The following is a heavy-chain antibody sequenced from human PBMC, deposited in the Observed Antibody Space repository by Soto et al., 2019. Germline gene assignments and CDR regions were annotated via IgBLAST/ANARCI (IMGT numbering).Heavy chain of an antibody. D-gene: IGHD6-13*01. CDR2: ITWNSDTI. J-gene: IGHJ4*02. V-gene: IGHV3-9*01. Sequence: EVQLVESGGGFVQPGRSLRLSCAASGFIFDDYAMHWVRQAPGKGLEWVSGITWNSDTIDYADSVKGQFTISRDNAKNSLYLQINSLRPEDTALYYCAKDKSNTWYSYFDYWGQGTLVTVSS. CDR1: GFIFDDYA. CDR3: AKDKSNTWYSYFDY.